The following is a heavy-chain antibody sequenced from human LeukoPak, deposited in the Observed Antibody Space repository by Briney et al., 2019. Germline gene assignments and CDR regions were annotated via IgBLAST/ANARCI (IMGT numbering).Heavy chain of an antibody. V-gene: IGHV4-39*01. J-gene: IGHJ4*02. D-gene: IGHD5-18*01. CDR2: IYYSGST. CDR1: GGSISSSSYY. Sequence: SETLSLTCTVSGGSISSSSYYWGWIRQPPGKGLEWIGSIYYSGSTYYNPSLKSRVTISVDTSKNQFSLKLSSVTAADTAVYYCARSYRAHQTFYSSHFFDYWGQGTLVTVSS. CDR3: ARSYRAHQTFYSSHFFDY.